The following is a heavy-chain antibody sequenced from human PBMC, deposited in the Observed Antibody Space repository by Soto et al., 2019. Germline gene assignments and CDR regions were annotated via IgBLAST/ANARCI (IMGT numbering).Heavy chain of an antibody. Sequence: SETLSLTCAVYGGSFSGYYWSWIRQPPGKGLEWIGEINHSGSTNYNPSLKSRVTISVDTSKNQFSLKLSSVTAADTAVYYCAREGVLRFLEWSPLNWFDPWGQGTLVTVSS. CDR1: GGSFSGYY. J-gene: IGHJ5*02. D-gene: IGHD3-3*01. CDR3: AREGVLRFLEWSPLNWFDP. V-gene: IGHV4-34*01. CDR2: INHSGST.